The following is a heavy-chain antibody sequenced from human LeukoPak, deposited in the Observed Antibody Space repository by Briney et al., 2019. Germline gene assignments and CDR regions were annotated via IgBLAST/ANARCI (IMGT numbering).Heavy chain of an antibody. J-gene: IGHJ3*02. D-gene: IGHD2-8*02. CDR3: ARDRTGGAFDI. CDR2: INPNSGGT. CDR1: GYTFTTYG. V-gene: IGHV1-2*02. Sequence: ASVKVSCKASGYTFTTYGISWVRQAPGQGLEWMGWINPNSGGTKYAQKCQGRVTMTRDTSISTAYMELSRLRSDDTAVYYCARDRTGGAFDIWGQGTMVIVSS.